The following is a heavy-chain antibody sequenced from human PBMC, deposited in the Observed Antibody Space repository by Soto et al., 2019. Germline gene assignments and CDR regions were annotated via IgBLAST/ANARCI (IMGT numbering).Heavy chain of an antibody. Sequence: EVQLVESGGGLVQPGGSLRLSCAASGFTFSSYSMNWVRQAPGKGLEWVSYISSSSSTIYYADSVKGRFTISRDNAKNSLYLQMNSLRDADTAVYYCATLTTGFYYYGMDVWGQGTTVTVSS. V-gene: IGHV3-48*02. CDR2: ISSSSSTI. D-gene: IGHD4-4*01. CDR1: GFTFSSYS. CDR3: ATLTTGFYYYGMDV. J-gene: IGHJ6*02.